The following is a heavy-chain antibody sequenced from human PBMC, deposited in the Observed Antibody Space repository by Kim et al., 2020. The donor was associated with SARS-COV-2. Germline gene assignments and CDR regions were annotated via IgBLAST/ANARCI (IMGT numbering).Heavy chain of an antibody. CDR1: GFTFSSYA. CDR2: ISYDGSNK. D-gene: IGHD6-13*01. V-gene: IGHV3-30-3*01. J-gene: IGHJ4*02. CDR3: ASPASSRGYYFDY. Sequence: GGSLRLSCAASGFTFSSYAMHWVRQAPGKGLEWVAVISYDGSNKYYADSVKGRFTISRDNSKNTLYLQMNSLRAEDTAVYYCASPASSRGYYFDYWGQGTLVTVSS.